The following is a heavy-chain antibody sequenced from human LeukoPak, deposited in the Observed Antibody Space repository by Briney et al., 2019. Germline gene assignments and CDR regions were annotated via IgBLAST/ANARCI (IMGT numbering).Heavy chain of an antibody. D-gene: IGHD3-9*01. CDR1: GYSFTSYW. CDR3: ASSDDILTGYDY. Sequence: GESLKISCKGSGYSFTSYWISWVRLMPGKGLEWMGRIDPSDSYTNYSPSFQGHVTISADKSISTAYLQWGSLKASDTAMYYCASSDDILTGYDYWGQGTLVTVSS. CDR2: IDPSDSYT. V-gene: IGHV5-10-1*01. J-gene: IGHJ4*02.